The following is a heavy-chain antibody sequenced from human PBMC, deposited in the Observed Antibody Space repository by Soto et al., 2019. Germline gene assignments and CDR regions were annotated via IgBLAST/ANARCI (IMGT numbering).Heavy chain of an antibody. CDR2: ISGSGGST. CDR3: AKDSITMIVVVNSFDY. D-gene: IGHD3-22*01. Sequence: EVQLLESGGGLVQPGGSLRLSCAASGFTFSSYAMSWVRQAPGKGLEWGSAISGSGGSTYYADSVKGRFTISRDNSKNTLYLQMNSLRAEDTAVYYCAKDSITMIVVVNSFDYWGQGTLVSVSS. J-gene: IGHJ4*02. CDR1: GFTFSSYA. V-gene: IGHV3-23*01.